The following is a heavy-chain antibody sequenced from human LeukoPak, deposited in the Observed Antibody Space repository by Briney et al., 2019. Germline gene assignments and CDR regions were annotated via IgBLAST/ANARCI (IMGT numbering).Heavy chain of an antibody. D-gene: IGHD6-19*01. V-gene: IGHV1-18*01. Sequence: ASVKVSCKASGYTITSYGISRVRQAPGQGLEWMGWLSPYNDNTNYAQKLQGRVTMTTDTSTSTAYMELRSLRSDDTAVYYCARGGSSGWRTPNDDYWGQGTLVTVSS. CDR2: LSPYNDNT. CDR3: ARGGSSGWRTPNDDY. J-gene: IGHJ4*02. CDR1: GYTITSYG.